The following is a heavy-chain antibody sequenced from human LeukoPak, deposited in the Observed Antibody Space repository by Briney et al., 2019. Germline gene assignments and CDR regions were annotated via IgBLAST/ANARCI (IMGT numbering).Heavy chain of an antibody. J-gene: IGHJ5*02. CDR2: ISAYNGNT. CDR3: ARDRRSGGYYDWFDP. D-gene: IGHD1-26*01. CDR1: GYTFTSYG. Sequence: ASVKVSCKASGYTFTSYGISWVRQAPGQGLEWMGWISAYNGNTNYAQKLQGRVTMTTDTSTSTAYMELRSLRSDDTAVYYCARDRRSGGYYDWFDPWGQGTLVTVSS. V-gene: IGHV1-18*01.